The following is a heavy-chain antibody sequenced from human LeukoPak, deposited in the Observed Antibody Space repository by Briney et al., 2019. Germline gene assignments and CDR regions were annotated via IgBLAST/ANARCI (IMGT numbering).Heavy chain of an antibody. J-gene: IGHJ4*02. Sequence: GSLRLSCAASGFTFSSHGMHWVRQAPGKGLEWVTFIWYDGSNKYYADSVRGRFTISRDNSKNTLYLQMTGLRAEDTALYYCAKDWTGTSHYFEYWGQGTLVTVSS. CDR1: GFTFSSHG. D-gene: IGHD3/OR15-3a*01. CDR3: AKDWTGTSHYFEY. V-gene: IGHV3-30*02. CDR2: IWYDGSNK.